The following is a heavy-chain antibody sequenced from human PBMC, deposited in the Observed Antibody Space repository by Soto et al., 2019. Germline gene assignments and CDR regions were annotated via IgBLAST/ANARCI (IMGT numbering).Heavy chain of an antibody. CDR3: VGQRREPRDA. CDR1: GGRLDSLT. CDR2: IIPVVSMA. V-gene: IGHV1-69*02. D-gene: IGHD1-26*01. Sequence: QVQLVQSGAEVREPGSSVRVSCKASGGRLDSLTISWVRHAPGQGLEWMGRIIPVVSMASSAEKFQDRMKIDADKSTNTIYMEGTNLRSEDTDMYYCVGQRREPRDAWGQGTPISVSS. J-gene: IGHJ5*02.